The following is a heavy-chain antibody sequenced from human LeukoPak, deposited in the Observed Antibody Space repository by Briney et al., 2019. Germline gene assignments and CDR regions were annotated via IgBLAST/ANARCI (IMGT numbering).Heavy chain of an antibody. CDR3: ARDRGASSIAAAGNLNWFDP. CDR1: GGSISGYY. J-gene: IGHJ5*02. Sequence: SETLSLTCTVSGGSISGYYWSWIRQPAGKGLDWIGRIYTSGSTNYNPSLKSRVTMSVDTSKNQFSLKLSSVTAADTAVYYCARDRGASSIAAAGNLNWFDPWGQGTLVTVSS. V-gene: IGHV4-4*07. D-gene: IGHD6-13*01. CDR2: IYTSGST.